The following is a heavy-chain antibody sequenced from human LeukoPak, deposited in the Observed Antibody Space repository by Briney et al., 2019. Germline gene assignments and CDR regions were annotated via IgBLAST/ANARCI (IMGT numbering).Heavy chain of an antibody. CDR3: AKSPDSSGYYYDY. Sequence: PGGSLRLSCAASGFTFDDYAMHWVRQAPGKGLEWVSGITWNSDNIEYADSVKGRFTISRDNSKNSLYLQMNSLRAEDTALYYCAKSPDSSGYYYDYWGQGTLVTVSS. D-gene: IGHD3-22*01. J-gene: IGHJ4*02. CDR2: ITWNSDNI. V-gene: IGHV3-9*01. CDR1: GFTFDDYA.